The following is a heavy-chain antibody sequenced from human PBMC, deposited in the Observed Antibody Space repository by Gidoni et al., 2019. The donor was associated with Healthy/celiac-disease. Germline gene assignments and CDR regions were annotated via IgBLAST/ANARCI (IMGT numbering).Heavy chain of an antibody. V-gene: IGHV3-21*01. D-gene: IGHD2-21*02. Sequence: EVQLVESGGGLVKPAESLRLSCAASVFPFSSYIMNWVRQAPGKGLEWVSSISSSSSYIYYADSVKGRFTISRDNAKNSLYLQMNSLRAEDTAVYYCARLAGDREYGMAFDIWGQGTMVTVSS. CDR3: ARLAGDREYGMAFDI. J-gene: IGHJ3*02. CDR2: ISSSSSYI. CDR1: VFPFSSYI.